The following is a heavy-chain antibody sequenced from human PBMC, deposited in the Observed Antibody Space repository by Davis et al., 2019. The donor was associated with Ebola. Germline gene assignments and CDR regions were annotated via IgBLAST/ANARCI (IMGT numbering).Heavy chain of an antibody. J-gene: IGHJ4*02. CDR2: IYPGDSDV. Sequence: GESLKISCQGSGYSFSNFWIAWVRQMPGKGLEWMGIIYPGDSDVTCSPSVQGQVTISVDKSVNTAYLQWSRLKASDTAMYYCARPSSGYEASFDFWGQGTLVTVSS. CDR1: GYSFSNFW. D-gene: IGHD3-22*01. V-gene: IGHV5-51*01. CDR3: ARPSSGYEASFDF.